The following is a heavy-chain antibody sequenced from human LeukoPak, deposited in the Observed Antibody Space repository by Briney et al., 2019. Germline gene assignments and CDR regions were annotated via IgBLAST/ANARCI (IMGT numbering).Heavy chain of an antibody. CDR3: ARVPSWEGY. CDR1: AGSFSGYY. V-gene: IGHV4-34*01. J-gene: IGHJ4*02. Sequence: PSESLSLTCAVYAGSFSGYYWSSVRQPPGKGLEWIGEINHSGSTNYNPSLKSRVTISVDTSKNQFSLKLSSVTAAVTGVYYCARVPSWEGYCGQGNLVTVSS. D-gene: IGHD1-26*01. CDR2: INHSGST.